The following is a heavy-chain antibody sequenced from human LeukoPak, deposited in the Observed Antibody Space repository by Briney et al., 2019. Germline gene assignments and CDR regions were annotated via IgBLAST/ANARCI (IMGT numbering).Heavy chain of an antibody. CDR1: GFTFSSYW. V-gene: IGHV3-7*04. CDR3: ARDYGAPRY. Sequence: GGSLRLSCAASGFTFSSYWMSWVRQAPGKGLEWVANINQDGSEQYYVDSVKGRFTISRDNAKNSLFLQMNSLRAGDTAVYFCARDYGAPRYWGQGTLVTVSS. D-gene: IGHD4-17*01. J-gene: IGHJ4*02. CDR2: INQDGSEQ.